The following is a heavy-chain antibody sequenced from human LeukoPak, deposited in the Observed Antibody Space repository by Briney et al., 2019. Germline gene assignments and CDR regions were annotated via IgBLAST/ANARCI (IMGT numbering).Heavy chain of an antibody. CDR3: ARARSRPVANIERPFDS. D-gene: IGHD5-12*01. CDR2: IYNSGST. V-gene: IGHV4-61*02. Sequence: SETLSLTCTVSGGSISSGSYYWSWIRQPAGKGLEWIGRIYNSGSTNDNPSLNSRVTISVDTSKNQFSLKLSSGTAADAAVYNCARARSRPVANIERPFDSSGPGTLVTASS. CDR1: GGSISSGSYY. J-gene: IGHJ4*02.